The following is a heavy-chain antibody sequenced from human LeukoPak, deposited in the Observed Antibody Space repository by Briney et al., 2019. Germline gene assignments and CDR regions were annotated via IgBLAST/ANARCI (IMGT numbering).Heavy chain of an antibody. CDR1: GYTFTSYW. CDR3: ARIEGSTFDY. J-gene: IGHJ4*02. Sequence: GESLKISCKGYGYTFTSYWIGWVRQMPGKGLEWMGIIYPGNSESKYSPYLQGQVTISADKSISTAYLQWSSLKASDTGMYYCARIEGSTFDYWGQGTLVTASS. CDR2: IYPGNSES. V-gene: IGHV5-51*01.